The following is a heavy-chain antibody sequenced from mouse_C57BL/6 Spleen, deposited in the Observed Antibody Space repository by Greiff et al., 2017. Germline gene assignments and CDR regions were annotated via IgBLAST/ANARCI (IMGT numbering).Heavy chain of an antibody. CDR3: ARCDYDGSYFDY. CDR1: GYTFTSYW. Sequence: VQLQQPGAELVKPGASVKLSCKASGYTFTSYWMHWVKQRPGQGLEWIGMIHPNSGSTNYNEKFKSKATLTVDKSSSTAYMQLISLTSEDSAVYYCARCDYDGSYFDYWGQGTTLTVSS. CDR2: IHPNSGST. J-gene: IGHJ2*01. V-gene: IGHV1-64*01. D-gene: IGHD2-4*01.